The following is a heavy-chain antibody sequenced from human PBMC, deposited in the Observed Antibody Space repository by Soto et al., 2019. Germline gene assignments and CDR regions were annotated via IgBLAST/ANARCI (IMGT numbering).Heavy chain of an antibody. V-gene: IGHV3-74*01. D-gene: IGHD3-3*01. CDR1: GFIFSNYW. CDR2: INSDGSDT. Sequence: GGSLRLSCAVSGFIFSNYWMHWVRQAPGKGLGWVSRINSDGSDTDYADSVKGRFTVSRDNAKNTLYLQMNSLGDEDTAVFYCARGFLEPRDWGLGTLVTVSS. J-gene: IGHJ4*02. CDR3: ARGFLEPRD.